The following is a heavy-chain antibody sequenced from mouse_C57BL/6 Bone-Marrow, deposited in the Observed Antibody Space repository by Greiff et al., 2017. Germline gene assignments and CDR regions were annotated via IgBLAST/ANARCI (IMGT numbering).Heavy chain of an antibody. CDR1: GYTFTSYW. V-gene: IGHV1-69*01. CDR3: ARESITTVVYWYFDV. Sequence: QVQLQQPGAELVMPGASVKLSCKASGYTFTSYWMHWVKQRPGQGLEWIGEIDPSDSYTNYNQKFKGKSTLTVDKSASTAYMQLSSLTSEDSAVYYLARESITTVVYWYFDVWGTGTTVTVSS. J-gene: IGHJ1*03. CDR2: IDPSDSYT. D-gene: IGHD1-1*01.